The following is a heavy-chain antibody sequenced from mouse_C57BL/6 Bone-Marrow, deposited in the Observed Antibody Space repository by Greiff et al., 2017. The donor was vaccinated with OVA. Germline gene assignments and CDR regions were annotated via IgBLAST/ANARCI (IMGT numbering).Heavy chain of an antibody. J-gene: IGHJ2*01. CDR1: GYTFTSYG. CDR2: IYPRSGNT. V-gene: IGHV1-81*01. CDR3: ARSSVTTDDY. Sequence: QVQLKESGAELARPGASVKLSCKASGYTFTSYGISWVKQRTGQGLEWIGEIYPRSGNTYYNEKFKGKATLTADKSSSTAYMELRSLTSEDSAVYFCARSSVTTDDYWGQGTTLTVSS. D-gene: IGHD1-1*01.